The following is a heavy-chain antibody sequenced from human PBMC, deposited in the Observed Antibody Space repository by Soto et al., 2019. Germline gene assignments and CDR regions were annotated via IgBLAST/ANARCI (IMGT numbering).Heavy chain of an antibody. V-gene: IGHV1-2*02. CDR2: INPNSGGT. CDR3: ARVGYCSGGSCWGVWFDP. CDR1: GYTFTGYY. Sequence: QVQLVQSGAEVKKPGASVKVSCKASGYTFTGYYMHWVRQAPGQGLEWMGWINPNSGGTNYAQKFQGRVTMTRDTSISTAYMELGRLRSDDTAVYYCARVGYCSGGSCWGVWFDPWGQGTLVTVSS. J-gene: IGHJ5*02. D-gene: IGHD2-15*01.